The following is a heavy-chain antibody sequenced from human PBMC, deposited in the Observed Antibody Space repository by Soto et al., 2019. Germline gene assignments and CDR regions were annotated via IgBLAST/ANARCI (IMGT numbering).Heavy chain of an antibody. CDR1: GYSITTGYS. V-gene: IGHV4-38-2*01. J-gene: IGHJ3*02. CDR2: IFHSGST. CDR3: ARESSGGNSDFDI. Sequence: SETLSLTCAVSGYSITTGYSWGWIRQPPGKGLEWIGNIFHSGSTYYNPSLKSRPTVSADTSKNQFSLKLRSVTAADTAIYYCARESSGGNSDFDIWGQGTMVTVSS. D-gene: IGHD2-21*02.